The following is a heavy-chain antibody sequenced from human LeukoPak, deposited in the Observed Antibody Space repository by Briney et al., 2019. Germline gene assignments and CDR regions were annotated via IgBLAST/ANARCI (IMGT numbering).Heavy chain of an antibody. D-gene: IGHD3-22*01. CDR1: GFTFSSYA. CDR2: ISGSGGST. J-gene: IGHJ4*02. CDR3: ARKFYYDSSGYLTFDY. V-gene: IGHV3-23*01. Sequence: PGGSLRLSCAASGFTFSSYAMSWVRQAPGKGLEWVSAISGSGGSTYYADSVKGRFTISRDNAKNTLYLQMNSLRAEDTAVYYCARKFYYDSSGYLTFDYWGQGTLVTVSS.